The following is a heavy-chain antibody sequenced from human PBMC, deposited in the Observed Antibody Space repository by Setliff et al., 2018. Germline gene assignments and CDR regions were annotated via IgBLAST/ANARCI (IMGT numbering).Heavy chain of an antibody. Sequence: GGSLRLSCVPSGFTFSSYSMNWVRQAPGKGLEWVSYISGSGSTIYYADSVKGRFTISRDNANNSLYLQMNSLRADDTALYYCAGAFCDGRCAFDIWGQGTMVTVSS. CDR1: GFTFSSYS. J-gene: IGHJ3*02. CDR2: ISGSGSTI. D-gene: IGHD3-3*01. CDR3: AGAFCDGRCAFDI. V-gene: IGHV3-48*01.